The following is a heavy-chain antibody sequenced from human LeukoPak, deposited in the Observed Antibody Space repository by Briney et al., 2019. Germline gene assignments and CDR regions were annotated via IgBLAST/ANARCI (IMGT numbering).Heavy chain of an antibody. CDR3: ARDLVTVTKGFDI. Sequence: SETLSLTCAVSADSFSTHYWTWIRQPPGKGLEWIGYISYIGRTNYNPSLKSRVTISIDTSKNQFSLKLTSVTAADTAVYYCARDLVTVTKGFDIWGQGTMVSVSS. CDR2: ISYIGRT. V-gene: IGHV4-59*11. J-gene: IGHJ3*02. D-gene: IGHD4-17*01. CDR1: ADSFSTHY.